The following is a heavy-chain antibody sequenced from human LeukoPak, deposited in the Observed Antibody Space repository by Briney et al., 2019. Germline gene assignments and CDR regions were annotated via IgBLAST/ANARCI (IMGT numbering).Heavy chain of an antibody. CDR1: GFTFSSYG. CDR3: AKDGLPLAATLLLYYFDY. Sequence: GRSLRLSCAASGFTFSSYGMHWVRQAPGKGLEWVAVIWYDGSNKYYADSVKGRFTISRDNSKNTLYLQMSSLRAEDTALYYRAKDGLPLAATLLLYYFDYWGQGTLVTVSS. CDR2: IWYDGSNK. J-gene: IGHJ4*02. V-gene: IGHV3-30*18. D-gene: IGHD2-15*01.